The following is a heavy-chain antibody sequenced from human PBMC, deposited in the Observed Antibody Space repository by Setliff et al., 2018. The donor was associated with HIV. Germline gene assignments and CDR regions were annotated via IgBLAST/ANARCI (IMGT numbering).Heavy chain of an antibody. J-gene: IGHJ6*03. CDR3: AKARTFGGGYYYYMDV. D-gene: IGHD3-16*01. V-gene: IGHV3-23*01. CDR1: GFTFRSYG. CDR2: IIASGGTT. Sequence: LRLSCAASGFTFRSYGMHWVRQAPGKGLEWVSTIIASGGTTYYADSVKGRFTISRDNSKTTLFLQMNSLRAEDTAVYYCAKARTFGGGYYYYMDVWGKGTTVTV.